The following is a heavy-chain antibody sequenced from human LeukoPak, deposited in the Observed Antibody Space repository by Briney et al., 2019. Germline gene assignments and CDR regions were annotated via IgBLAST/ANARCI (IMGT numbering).Heavy chain of an antibody. Sequence: GGSLRLSCAASGFTFSNYNMNWVRQAPGKGLEWVSYISSSSSTIYYADSVKGRFTISRDNAKNSLYLQMNSLRAEDTAVYYCARGRASEAVYWGQGTLVTVSS. V-gene: IGHV3-48*01. CDR1: GFTFSNYN. J-gene: IGHJ4*02. CDR2: ISSSSSTI. D-gene: IGHD1-26*01. CDR3: ARGRASEAVY.